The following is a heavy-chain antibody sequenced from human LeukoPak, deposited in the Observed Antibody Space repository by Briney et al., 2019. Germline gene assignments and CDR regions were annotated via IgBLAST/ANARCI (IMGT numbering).Heavy chain of an antibody. CDR2: ISYDGSNK. CDR1: GFTFSSYW. V-gene: IGHV3-30-3*01. J-gene: IGHJ4*02. CDR3: ARDETVAGRSYFDY. Sequence: PGGSLRLSCAASGFTFSSYWMSWVRQAPGKGPEWVAVISYDGSNKYYADSVKGRFTISRDNSKNTLYLQMNSLRAEDTAVYYCARDETVAGRSYFDYWGQGTLVTVSS. D-gene: IGHD6-19*01.